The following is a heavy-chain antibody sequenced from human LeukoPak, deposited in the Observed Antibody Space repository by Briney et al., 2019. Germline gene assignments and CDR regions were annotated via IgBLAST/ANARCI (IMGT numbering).Heavy chain of an antibody. J-gene: IGHJ6*02. Sequence: GGSLRLSCAASGFTFSSYGMHWVRQAPGKGLEWVAVISYDGSNKYYADSVKGRFTISRDNSKNTLYLQMNSLRAEDTAMYYCAKAGGFPYGMDVWGQGTTVTVSS. CDR3: AKAGGFPYGMDV. V-gene: IGHV3-30*18. CDR1: GFTFSSYG. CDR2: ISYDGSNK.